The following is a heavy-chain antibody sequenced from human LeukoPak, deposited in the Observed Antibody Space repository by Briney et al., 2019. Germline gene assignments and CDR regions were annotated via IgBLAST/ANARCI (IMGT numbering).Heavy chain of an antibody. CDR3: ARDHAGSGDYFDY. CDR1: GFIFSNYG. D-gene: IGHD3-10*01. J-gene: IGHJ4*02. CDR2: IRYDGSNK. Sequence: PGGSLRLSCAASGFIFSNYGMHWVRQAPGKGLEWVAFIRYDGSNKSYTDSVKGRFTISRDNSKNTLYLQMNRLRAEDTAVYYCARDHAGSGDYFDYWGQGTLVTVSS. V-gene: IGHV3-30*02.